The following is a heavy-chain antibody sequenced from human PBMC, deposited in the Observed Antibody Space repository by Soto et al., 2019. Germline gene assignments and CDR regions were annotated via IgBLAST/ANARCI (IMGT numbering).Heavy chain of an antibody. V-gene: IGHV2-5*02. Sequence: QITLKESGPTLVKPTQTLTLTCTFSGFSLSTSEVGVAWIRQPPGKALEWLALIYWDDDERYSPFLKTRLTSTKDTSKNQVVLTMTHMDPVDPGTYYCAHKGGRGAGMDVWGQGTTVTVSS. J-gene: IGHJ6*02. CDR3: AHKGGRGAGMDV. CDR1: GFSLSTSEVG. CDR2: IYWDDDE. D-gene: IGHD2-15*01.